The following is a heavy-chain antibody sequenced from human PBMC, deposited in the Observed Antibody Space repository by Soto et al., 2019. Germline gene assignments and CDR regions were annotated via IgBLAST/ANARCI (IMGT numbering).Heavy chain of an antibody. CDR3: ARDHRYCSGGSCYSGAFDI. CDR2: IYHSGST. V-gene: IGHV4-38-2*02. J-gene: IGHJ3*02. CDR1: GYSISSGYY. D-gene: IGHD2-15*01. Sequence: PSETLSLTCAVSGYSISSGYYWGWIRQPPGKGLEWIGNIYHSGSTYYNPSLKSRVTISVDRSKNQFSLKLSSVTAADTAVYYCARDHRYCSGGSCYSGAFDIWGQGTMVTVS.